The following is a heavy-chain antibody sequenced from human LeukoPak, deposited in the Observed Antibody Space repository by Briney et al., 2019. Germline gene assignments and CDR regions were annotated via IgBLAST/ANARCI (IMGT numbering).Heavy chain of an antibody. J-gene: IGHJ4*02. CDR2: IYTSGST. D-gene: IGHD1-26*01. V-gene: IGHV4-4*07. Sequence: PSETLSLTCTVSGGSISSYYWSWIRQPAGKGLEWIGRIYTSGSTNYNPPLKSRVTMSVDTSKNQSSLKLSSVTAADTAVYYCARETRVSGSLNFDYWGQGTLVTVSS. CDR1: GGSISSYY. CDR3: ARETRVSGSLNFDY.